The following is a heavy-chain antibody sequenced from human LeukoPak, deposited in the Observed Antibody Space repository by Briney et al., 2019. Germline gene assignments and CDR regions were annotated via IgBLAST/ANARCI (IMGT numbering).Heavy chain of an antibody. CDR3: AKDRRVFTYNFDN. CDR2: ISHDGNNQ. J-gene: IGHJ4*02. Sequence: GGSLRLSCAASGFTFSSYAMSWVRQAPGKGLEWVAVISHDGNNQYYADSVKGRFTISRDNSKNTLYLQMSSLRVEDTAVYYCAKDRRVFTYNFDNWGQGTLVTVSS. V-gene: IGHV3-30*18. D-gene: IGHD2-8*01. CDR1: GFTFSSYA.